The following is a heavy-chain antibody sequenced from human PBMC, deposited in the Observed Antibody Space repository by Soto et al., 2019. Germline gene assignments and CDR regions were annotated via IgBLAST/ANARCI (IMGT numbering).Heavy chain of an antibody. CDR3: TTRGTSYGDYVDY. D-gene: IGHD4-17*01. V-gene: IGHV3-15*07. Sequence: EVQLVESGGGLVKPGGSLRLSCAASGFTFSNAWMNWVRQAPGKGLEWVGRIKSKTDGGTTDYAAPVKGRFTISRDDSKTTLYLQMNSLKTEDTAVYYCTTRGTSYGDYVDYWGQGTLVTVSS. CDR1: GFTFSNAW. J-gene: IGHJ4*02. CDR2: IKSKTDGGTT.